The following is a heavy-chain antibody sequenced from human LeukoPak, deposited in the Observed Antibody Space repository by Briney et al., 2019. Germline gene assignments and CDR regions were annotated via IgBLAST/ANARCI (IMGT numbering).Heavy chain of an antibody. V-gene: IGHV1-18*01. CDR2: ISAYNGNT. Sequence: ASVKVSCKASGYTFTSYGISWVRQAPGQGLEWMGWISAYNGNTNYAQKLQGRGTMTTDTSTSTAYMELRSLRSDDPAVYYCARSDYYYDSSGPVWDFDYWGQGTLVTVSS. D-gene: IGHD3-22*01. CDR1: GYTFTSYG. J-gene: IGHJ4*02. CDR3: ARSDYYYDSSGPVWDFDY.